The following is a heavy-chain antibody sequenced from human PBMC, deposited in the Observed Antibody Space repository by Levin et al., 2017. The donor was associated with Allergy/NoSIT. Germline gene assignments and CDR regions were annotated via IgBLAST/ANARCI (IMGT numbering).Heavy chain of an antibody. CDR2: ISSSSSTI. V-gene: IGHV3-48*01. CDR1: GFTFSSYS. CDR3: ARDGVWFGELPYYFDY. D-gene: IGHD3-10*01. Sequence: GESLKISCAASGFTFSSYSMNWVRQAPGKGLEWVSYISSSSSTIYYADSVKGRFTISRDNAKNSLYLQMNSLRAEDTAVYYCARDGVWFGELPYYFDYWGQGTLVTVSS. J-gene: IGHJ4*02.